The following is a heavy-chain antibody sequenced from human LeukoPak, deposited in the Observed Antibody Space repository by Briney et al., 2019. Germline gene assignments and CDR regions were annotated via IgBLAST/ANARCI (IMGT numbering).Heavy chain of an antibody. CDR1: GGSISSSSYY. V-gene: IGHV4-39*01. CDR3: ASLYGGPPGFYYYYMDV. Sequence: SETLSLTCTVSGGSISSSSYYWGWIRQPPGKGLEWIGTIYYSGSTYYNPSLKRRVNISVDTSKNQFSLKLSSVTAADTAVYYCASLYGGPPGFYYYYMDVWGKGTTVTVSS. CDR2: IYYSGST. J-gene: IGHJ6*03. D-gene: IGHD4/OR15-4a*01.